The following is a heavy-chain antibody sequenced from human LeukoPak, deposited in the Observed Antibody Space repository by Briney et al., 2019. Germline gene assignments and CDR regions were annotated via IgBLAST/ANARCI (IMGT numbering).Heavy chain of an antibody. V-gene: IGHV1-69*05. CDR2: IIPIFGTA. J-gene: IGHJ5*02. CDR1: GRSFRSST. Sequence: ASVKVSCKASGRSFRSSTFAWVRQAPGRGLEWMGGIIPIFGTANYALEFQGRATITTDESTSTVYMELSSLRSEDTAMYYCARGPLHVALSSGYLKWLDPWGQGSLVTVSS. CDR3: ARGPLHVALSSGYLKWLDP. D-gene: IGHD3-22*01.